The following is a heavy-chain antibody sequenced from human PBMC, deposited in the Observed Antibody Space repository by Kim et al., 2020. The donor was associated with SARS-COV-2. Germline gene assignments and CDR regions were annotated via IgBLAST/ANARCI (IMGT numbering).Heavy chain of an antibody. CDR3: ARHLRNWYLDL. CDR2: T. J-gene: IGHJ2*01. V-gene: IGHV4-39*01. Sequence: TDTHPPLKVRVTISGDTSKKQFSLRLSSVTAADAAVYYCARHLRNWYLDLWGRGTLVTVSS.